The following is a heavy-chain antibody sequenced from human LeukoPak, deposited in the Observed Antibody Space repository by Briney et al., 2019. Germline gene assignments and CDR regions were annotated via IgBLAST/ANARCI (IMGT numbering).Heavy chain of an antibody. CDR3: ATGKRWLTY. D-gene: IGHD5-24*01. J-gene: IGHJ4*02. Sequence: PGGSLRLSCAASGFTFSNYAMGWVRQAPGEGLEWVSTISGYGGSTYYADSVKGRFTISRDNSKNTLYLQMNSLRAEDSAVYYCATGKRWLTYWGQGTLVTVSS. CDR2: ISGYGGST. V-gene: IGHV3-23*01. CDR1: GFTFSNYA.